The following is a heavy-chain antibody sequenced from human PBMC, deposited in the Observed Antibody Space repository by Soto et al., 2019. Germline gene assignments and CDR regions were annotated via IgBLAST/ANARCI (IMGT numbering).Heavy chain of an antibody. V-gene: IGHV3-30*18. J-gene: IGHJ4*02. Sequence: QVQLVESGGGVVQPGRSLRLSCAASGFTFSSYGMHWVRQAPGKGLAWVAVISYDGSNKYYADSVKGRFTISRDNSKNTLYLQMNRLRAADTAVYSCAKDQKAAAAGPFDYWGQGTLVTVAA. CDR1: GFTFSSYG. D-gene: IGHD6-13*01. CDR3: AKDQKAAAAGPFDY. CDR2: ISYDGSNK.